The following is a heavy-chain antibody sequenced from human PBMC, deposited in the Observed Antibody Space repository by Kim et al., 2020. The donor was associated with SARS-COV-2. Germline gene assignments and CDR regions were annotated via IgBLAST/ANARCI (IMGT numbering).Heavy chain of an antibody. Sequence: GGSLRLSCAASGFTFSSYSMNWVRQAPGKGLEWVSSISSSSSYIYYADSVKGRFTISRDNAKNSLYLQMNSLRAEDTAVYYCARDMGGDYSSGWEIDRYYYYGIYVWGQGTTVTVSS. CDR1: GFTFSSYS. D-gene: IGHD6-19*01. CDR3: ARDMGGDYSSGWEIDRYYYYGIYV. CDR2: ISSSSSYI. V-gene: IGHV3-21*04. J-gene: IGHJ6*02.